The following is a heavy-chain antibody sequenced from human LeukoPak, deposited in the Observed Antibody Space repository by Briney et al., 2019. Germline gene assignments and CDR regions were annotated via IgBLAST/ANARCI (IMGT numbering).Heavy chain of an antibody. V-gene: IGHV3-7*01. J-gene: IGHJ4*02. CDR2: INQEASRT. Sequence: GGSLRLSCAASRFTFRSYWMSWVRQAPGKGLEWLGHINQEASRTDHADSVKGRFTISRDNSRNLLYLHMSSLRAEDTAVYYCAKYLSRAFDSWGQGILVSVSS. D-gene: IGHD2/OR15-2a*01. CDR1: RFTFRSYW. CDR3: AKYLSRAFDS.